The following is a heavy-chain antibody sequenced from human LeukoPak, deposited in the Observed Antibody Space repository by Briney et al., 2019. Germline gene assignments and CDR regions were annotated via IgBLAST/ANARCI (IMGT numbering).Heavy chain of an antibody. CDR2: ISGSGGST. J-gene: IGHJ4*02. V-gene: IGHV3-23*01. Sequence: PGGSLRLSCAASGFTFSSYAMSWVRQAPGKGLEWVSAISGSGGSTYYADSVEGRFTISRDNSKNTLYLQMNSLRAEDTAVYYCAKLSDFWSGYEIDYWGQGTLVTVSS. CDR1: GFTFSSYA. D-gene: IGHD3-3*01. CDR3: AKLSDFWSGYEIDY.